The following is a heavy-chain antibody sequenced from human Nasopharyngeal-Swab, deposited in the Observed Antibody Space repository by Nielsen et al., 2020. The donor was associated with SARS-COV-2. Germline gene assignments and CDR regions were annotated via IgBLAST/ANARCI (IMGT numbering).Heavy chain of an antibody. V-gene: IGHV4-31*03. D-gene: IGHD2-8*01. CDR3: ARDGTNGGDNWFDS. CDR1: GGSISSGGYY. Sequence: SETLSLTCTVSGGSISSGGYYWSWIRQHPGQGLEWIGYIYYSGSTYYNPSLKSRVTISVDTSKNQFTLKLSSVTAANTAVYYCARDGTNGGDNWFDSWGQGTLVTVSS. CDR2: IYYSGST. J-gene: IGHJ5*01.